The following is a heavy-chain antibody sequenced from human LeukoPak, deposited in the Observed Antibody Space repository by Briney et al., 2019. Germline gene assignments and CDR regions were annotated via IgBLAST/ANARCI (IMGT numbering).Heavy chain of an antibody. J-gene: IGHJ5*02. Sequence: GGSLRLSCAASGFTFSSYAMSWVRQAPGKGLEWVSAISGSGGSTYYADSVKGRFTISRDNSKNTLYLQMNSLRAEDTAVYYCAKDRRDCSSTSCYWDWFDPWGQGTLVTVSS. CDR3: AKDRRDCSSTSCYWDWFDP. V-gene: IGHV3-23*01. CDR1: GFTFSSYA. D-gene: IGHD2-2*01. CDR2: ISGSGGST.